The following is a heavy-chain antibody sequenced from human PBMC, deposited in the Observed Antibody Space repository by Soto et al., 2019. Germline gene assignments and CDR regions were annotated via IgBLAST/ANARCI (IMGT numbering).Heavy chain of an antibody. V-gene: IGHV5-10-1*03. D-gene: IGHD3-22*01. CDR3: ARQGNYYDSSGYPYLDY. CDR2: IDPSDSYT. J-gene: IGHJ4*02. Sequence: EVQLVQSGAEVKKPGESLRISCKGSGYSFTSYWISWVRQMPGKGLEWMGRIDPSDSYTNYSPSFQGHVTISADKSISTAYLQWSSLKASDTAMYYCARQGNYYDSSGYPYLDYWGQGTLVTVSS. CDR1: GYSFTSYW.